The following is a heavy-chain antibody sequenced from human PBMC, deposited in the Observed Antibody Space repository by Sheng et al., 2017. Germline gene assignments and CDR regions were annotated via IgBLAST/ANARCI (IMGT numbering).Heavy chain of an antibody. Sequence: QVQLVQSGAEVKKPGSSVRVSCKASGGTFSSSTFSWLRQAPGRGLEWMGGIKPDYGTPQYVQKFQGRVMIVADESTRTAYMELSSLRSEDTAIYYCAREGGGRRHGYFLHWGQGTLVTVSS. J-gene: IGHJ1*01. CDR3: AREGGGRRHGYFLH. D-gene: IGHD2-15*01. CDR1: GGTFSSST. V-gene: IGHV1-69*13. CDR2: IKPDYGTP.